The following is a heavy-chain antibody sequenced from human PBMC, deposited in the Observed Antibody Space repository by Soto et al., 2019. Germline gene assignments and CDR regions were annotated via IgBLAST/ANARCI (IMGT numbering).Heavy chain of an antibody. CDR1: GGSFSGYY. CDR2: INHSGST. V-gene: IGHV4-34*01. J-gene: IGHJ4*02. Sequence: SETLSLTCAVYGGSFSGYYWSWIRQPPGKGLEWIGEINHSGSTNYNPSLKSRVTISVDTSKNQFSLKLSSVTAADTAVYYCARGYEYSSSSCFDYWGQGTLVTVSS. D-gene: IGHD6-6*01. CDR3: ARGYEYSSSSCFDY.